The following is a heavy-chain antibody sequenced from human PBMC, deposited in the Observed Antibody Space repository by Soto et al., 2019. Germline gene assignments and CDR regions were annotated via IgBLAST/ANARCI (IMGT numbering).Heavy chain of an antibody. CDR3: ARQQSRVVTAPSVH. CDR2: IYPDDSDT. CDR1: GYNFGPYW. Sequence: GESLTISCTTSGYNFGPYWIAWVRQVPGKGLEWMGMIYPDDSDTRYSPSFKGQVTMSVDRSTSTAFLQWSSLKASDTALYFCARQQSRVVTAPSVHWGQGTLVTVSS. J-gene: IGHJ4*02. D-gene: IGHD2-21*02. V-gene: IGHV5-51*01.